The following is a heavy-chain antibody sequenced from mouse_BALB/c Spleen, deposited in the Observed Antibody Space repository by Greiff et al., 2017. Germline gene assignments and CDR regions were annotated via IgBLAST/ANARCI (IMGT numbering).Heavy chain of an antibody. Sequence: EVKVVESGGDLVKPGGSLKLSCAASGFTFSSYGMSWVRQTPDKRLEWVATISSGGSYTYYPDSVKGRFTISRDNAKNTLYLQMSSLKSEDTAMYYCARHSGYDYDRAYFDYWGQGTTLTVSS. CDR3: ARHSGYDYDRAYFDY. V-gene: IGHV5-6*01. D-gene: IGHD2-4*01. CDR2: ISSGGSYT. CDR1: GFTFSSYG. J-gene: IGHJ2*01.